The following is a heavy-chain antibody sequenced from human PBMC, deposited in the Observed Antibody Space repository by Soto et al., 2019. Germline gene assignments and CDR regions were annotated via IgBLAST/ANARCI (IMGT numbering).Heavy chain of an antibody. CDR3: ARDLGGWPDY. J-gene: IGHJ4*02. CDR2: INPSGGST. D-gene: IGHD2-15*01. Sequence: ASVKVSCKASGYTFTSYYMHWVRQAPGQGLEWMGIINPSGGSTSYAQKFQGRVTITRDTSASTAYMELSSMRSEDTAVYYCARDLGGWPDYWGQGTLVTVSS. CDR1: GYTFTSYY. V-gene: IGHV1-46*01.